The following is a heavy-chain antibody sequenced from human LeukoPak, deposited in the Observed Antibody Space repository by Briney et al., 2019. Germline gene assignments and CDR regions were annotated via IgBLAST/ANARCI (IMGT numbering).Heavy chain of an antibody. CDR2: IYYIGST. D-gene: IGHD3-9*01. V-gene: IGHV4-59*08. J-gene: IGHJ4*02. CDR3: ARHRYVDRLSPFDY. Sequence: PVTVSRHCSVAGRAGRKCCWRWMRQPPRKQLEWIGNIYYIGSTNYNPSLKSRVTISVDTSQNQFSLKLSSVSAADTAVYYCARHRYVDRLSPFDYWGQGTLVTVSS. CDR1: GRAGRKCC.